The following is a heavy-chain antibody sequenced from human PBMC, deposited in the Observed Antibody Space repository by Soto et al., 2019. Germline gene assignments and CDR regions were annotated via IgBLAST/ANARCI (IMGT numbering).Heavy chain of an antibody. CDR3: ARERSPYYARNDRYSGNWFDP. J-gene: IGHJ5*02. V-gene: IGHV1-18*01. Sequence: QVQLVQSGAEVKKPGASVKVSCKASGYTFTTYTISWVRQAPGQGLEWMGWISPYNGNTNYAQNLQGRLTMTTDTSTSTAYMELRSLRSDDTAVYFCARERSPYYARNDRYSGNWFDPWGQGTLVTVSS. CDR1: GYTFTTYT. D-gene: IGHD3-22*01. CDR2: ISPYNGNT.